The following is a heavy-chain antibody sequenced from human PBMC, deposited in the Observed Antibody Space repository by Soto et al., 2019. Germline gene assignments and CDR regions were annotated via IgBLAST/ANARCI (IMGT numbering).Heavy chain of an antibody. Sequence: ASVKVSCKASGYTFTSYDINWVRQATGQGLEWMGWMNPNSGNTGYAQKFQGRVTMTRNTSISTAYMELSSLRSEDTAVYYCASRHLESLTWIQLWLPADSYGMDVCGQGTTVTVSS. D-gene: IGHD5-18*01. CDR2: MNPNSGNT. CDR1: GYTFTSYD. CDR3: ASRHLESLTWIQLWLPADSYGMDV. V-gene: IGHV1-8*01. J-gene: IGHJ6*01.